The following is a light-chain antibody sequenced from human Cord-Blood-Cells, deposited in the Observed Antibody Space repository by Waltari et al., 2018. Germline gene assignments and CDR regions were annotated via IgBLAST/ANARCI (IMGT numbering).Light chain of an antibody. CDR1: SSHVGGYNY. J-gene: IGLJ2*01. CDR3: SSYTSSSTVV. CDR2: DVS. Sequence: QSALTQPASVSGSPGQSITISCTGTSSHVGGYNYVTWYHQHPGKAPKLMIYDVSKRPSGVSNRFSGSKSGNTASLTISGLQAEDEADYYCSSYTSSSTVVFGGGTKLTVL. V-gene: IGLV2-14*01.